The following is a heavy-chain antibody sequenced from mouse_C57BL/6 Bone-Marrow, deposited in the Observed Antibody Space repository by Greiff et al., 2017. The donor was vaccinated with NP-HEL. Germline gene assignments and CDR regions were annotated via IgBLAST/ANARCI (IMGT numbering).Heavy chain of an antibody. CDR1: GFTFSSYA. CDR3: ARALYGSSWSYYAMDY. J-gene: IGHJ4*01. CDR2: ISDGGSYT. V-gene: IGHV5-4*01. D-gene: IGHD1-1*01. Sequence: EVQGVESGGDLVKPGGSLKLSCAASGFTFSSYAMSWVRQTPEKRLEWVATISDGGSYTYYPDNVKGRFTISRDNAKNNLYLQMSHLKSEDTAMYYCARALYGSSWSYYAMDYWGQGTSVTVSS.